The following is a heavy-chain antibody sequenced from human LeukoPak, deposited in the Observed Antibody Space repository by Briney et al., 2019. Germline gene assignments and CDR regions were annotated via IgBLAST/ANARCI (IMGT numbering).Heavy chain of an antibody. CDR3: AQEGN. CDR2: IKGDGSEK. J-gene: IGHJ4*02. V-gene: IGHV3-7*01. CDR1: GFSFTGNW. Sequence: GGSLRLSCVASGFSFTGNWMSWVRQAPGKGPEWVASIKGDGSEKYYGDSVSGRFTISRDNAKNSLYLQMNSLRAEDTAVYSSAQEGNWGQGTLVTVSS.